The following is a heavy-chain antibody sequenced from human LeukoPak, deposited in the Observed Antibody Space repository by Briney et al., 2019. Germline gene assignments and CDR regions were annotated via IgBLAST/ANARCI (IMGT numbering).Heavy chain of an antibody. CDR2: ISYDGSNK. J-gene: IGHJ2*01. CDR1: GFTFSSYA. Sequence: SGGSLRLSCAASGFTFSSYAMHWVRQAPGKGLEWVAVISYDGSNKYYADSVKGRFTISRDNSKNTLYLQMNSLRAEDTAVYYCAKSSPWGYWYFDLWGRGTLVTVSS. D-gene: IGHD7-27*01. CDR3: AKSSPWGYWYFDL. V-gene: IGHV3-30-3*02.